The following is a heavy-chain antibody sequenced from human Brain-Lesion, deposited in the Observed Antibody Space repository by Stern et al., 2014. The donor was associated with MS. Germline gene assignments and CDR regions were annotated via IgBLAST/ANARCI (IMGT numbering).Heavy chain of an antibody. D-gene: IGHD2-15*01. CDR3: AGEEDIRYCSGGSCTGNWFDP. CDR1: GGSVSSTSYA. V-gene: IGHV4-39*01. Sequence: VQLVESGPGLVKPSETLSLTCTVAGGSVSSTSYAWAWIRQPPGKGLEWIGTIYYSGNTYYRPSLKSRLTISLDTSKHQFSLELRSVTAADTAVYYCAGEEDIRYCSGGSCTGNWFDPWGQGTLVTVSS. J-gene: IGHJ5*02. CDR2: IYYSGNT.